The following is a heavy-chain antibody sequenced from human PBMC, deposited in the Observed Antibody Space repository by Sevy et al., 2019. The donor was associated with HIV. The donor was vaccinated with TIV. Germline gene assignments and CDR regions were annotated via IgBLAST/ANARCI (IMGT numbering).Heavy chain of an antibody. J-gene: IGHJ4*02. V-gene: IGHV3-21*01. CDR1: GFTFSSHS. Sequence: GGSLRLSCAASGFTFSSHSMNWVRQAPGKGLEWVTSISSTSSYIYHADSVKGRFTVSRDNAKNSLFLQMNNLRVDDTAVYYCAREAQVVGVDLDFWGQGTLVTASS. D-gene: IGHD1-26*01. CDR3: AREAQVVGVDLDF. CDR2: ISSTSSYI.